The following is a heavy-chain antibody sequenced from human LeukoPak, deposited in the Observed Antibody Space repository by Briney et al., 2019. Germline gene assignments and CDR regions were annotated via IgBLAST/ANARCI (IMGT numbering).Heavy chain of an antibody. V-gene: IGHV3-30*18. CDR3: AKGDFMITFEGVIVF. D-gene: IGHD3-16*02. J-gene: IGHJ4*02. Sequence: GGSLRLSCAASGFTFSSYGMHWVRQAPGKGLEWVAVISYDGSNKYYADSVKGRFTISRDNSKNTLYLQMNSLRAEDTAVYYCAKGDFMITFEGVIVFWGQGTLVTVSS. CDR2: ISYDGSNK. CDR1: GFTFSSYG.